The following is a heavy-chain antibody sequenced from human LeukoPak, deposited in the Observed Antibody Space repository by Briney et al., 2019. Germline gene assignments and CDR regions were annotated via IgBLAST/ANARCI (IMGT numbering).Heavy chain of an antibody. CDR1: GGSISSYY. V-gene: IGHV4-4*07. CDR2: IYTSGGT. CDR3: ARDYYDSSGYYFDY. J-gene: IGHJ4*02. Sequence: PSETLSLTCTVSGGSISSYYWSWIRQPAGKGLEWIGRIYTSGGTNYNPSLKSRVTMSVDTSKNQFSLKLSSVTAADTAVYYCARDYYDSSGYYFDYWGQGTLVTVSS. D-gene: IGHD3-22*01.